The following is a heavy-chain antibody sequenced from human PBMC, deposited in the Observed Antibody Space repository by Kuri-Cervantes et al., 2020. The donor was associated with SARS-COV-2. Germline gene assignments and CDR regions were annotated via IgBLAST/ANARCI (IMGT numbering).Heavy chain of an antibody. V-gene: IGHV1-8*01. D-gene: IGHD3-22*01. CDR1: ETTFPNYD. Sequence: ASVKVSCKAPETTFPNYDINWVRQATGQGLEWMGMVKTDSGNTLYAQIFQGRVTMTRDTSIGTAYMELNRLRSDDSAVYYCVRFRYYDSIRNASDIWGQGTMVTVSS. J-gene: IGHJ3*02. CDR2: VKTDSGNT. CDR3: VRFRYYDSIRNASDI.